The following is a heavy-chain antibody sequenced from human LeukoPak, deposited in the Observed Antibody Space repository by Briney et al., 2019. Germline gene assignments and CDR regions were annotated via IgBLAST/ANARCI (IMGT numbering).Heavy chain of an antibody. J-gene: IGHJ4*02. CDR2: ISSSSSTI. CDR1: GFTFSSYS. D-gene: IGHD3-3*01. Sequence: PGGSLRLSCAASGFTFSSYSMNWVRQAPGKGLEWVSYISSSSSTIYYAGSVKGRFTISRDNAKNSLYLQMNSLRAEDTAVYYCALEVRPDYWGQGTLVTVSS. V-gene: IGHV3-48*04. CDR3: ALEVRPDY.